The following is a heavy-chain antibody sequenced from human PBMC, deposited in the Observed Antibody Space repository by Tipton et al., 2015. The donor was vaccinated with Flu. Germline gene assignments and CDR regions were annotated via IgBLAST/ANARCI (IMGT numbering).Heavy chain of an antibody. CDR2: IWSRRDNK. J-gene: IGHJ6*02. V-gene: IGHV3-33*01. Sequence: QVQLVQSGGGVVQPGRSLRLSCAASGFTFSSYGMHWVRQAPGKGLEWVAVIWSRRDNKDYADSVRGRFTISRDNSRDTLYLQMNSLRVEDTAVYYCASGGYHLYGMDVWGQGTTVTVSS. CDR3: ASGGYHLYGMDV. D-gene: IGHD3-16*01. CDR1: GFTFSSYG.